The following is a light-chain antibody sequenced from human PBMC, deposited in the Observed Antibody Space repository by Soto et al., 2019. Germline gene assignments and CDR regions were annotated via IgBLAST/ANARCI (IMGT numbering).Light chain of an antibody. J-gene: IGLJ1*01. CDR3: SSYTTRSTYV. V-gene: IGLV2-14*03. CDR2: DVT. CDR1: SSDVGVYNY. Sequence: QSALTQPRSVSGSPGQSVTISCTGTSSDVGVYNYVSWYQQHPGKAPKLIIYDVTKRPSGVSNRFSGSKSGNTASLTISGLQTEDEADYYCSSYTTRSTYVFGTGTKLTVL.